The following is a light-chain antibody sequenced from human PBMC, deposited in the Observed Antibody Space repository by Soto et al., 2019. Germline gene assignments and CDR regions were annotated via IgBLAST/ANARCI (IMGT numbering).Light chain of an antibody. V-gene: IGLV2-14*01. CDR2: DVS. Sequence: QSVLTQPASVSGSPGQSITISCTGTSSDVGGYNYVSWYQQHPGKAPKLMIYDVSNRPSGVSNRFSGSKSGNTASLTISGLQAEDEADYYCSSYTSSSTLYVFGTWTKVTVL. CDR1: SSDVGGYNY. CDR3: SSYTSSSTLYV. J-gene: IGLJ1*01.